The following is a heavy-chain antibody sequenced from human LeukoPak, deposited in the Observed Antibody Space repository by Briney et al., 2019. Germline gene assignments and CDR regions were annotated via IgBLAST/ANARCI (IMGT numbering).Heavy chain of an antibody. Sequence: HPGGSLRLSCAASGFTFSSYGMHWVRQAPGKGLEWVAVISYDGSNKYYADSVKGRFTISRDNSKNTLYLQMNSLRAEDTAVYYCAKDRSRANYYYYMDVWGKGTTVTVSS. CDR2: ISYDGSNK. J-gene: IGHJ6*03. V-gene: IGHV3-30*18. CDR3: AKDRSRANYYYYMDV. CDR1: GFTFSSYG. D-gene: IGHD6-13*01.